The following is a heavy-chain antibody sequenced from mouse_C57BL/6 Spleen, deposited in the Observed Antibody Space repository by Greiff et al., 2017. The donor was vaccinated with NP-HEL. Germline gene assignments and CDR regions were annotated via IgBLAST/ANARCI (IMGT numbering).Heavy chain of an antibody. V-gene: IGHV1-26*01. J-gene: IGHJ2*01. CDR3: ARRRHPDPFHH. D-gene: IGHD3-1*01. Sequence: EVQLQQSGPALMKPGASVKICCRTSGYTFTDDYMNWVKQSHGKSLEWIGDINPNNGGTSYNQKFKGKATLTVDKSSSTAYMELRSLTSEDSAVYDCARRRHPDPFHHWCQGATLFVSP. CDR2: INPNNGGT. CDR1: GYTFTDDY.